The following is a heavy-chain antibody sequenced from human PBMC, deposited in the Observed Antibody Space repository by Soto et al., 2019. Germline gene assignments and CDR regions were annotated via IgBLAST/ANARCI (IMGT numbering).Heavy chain of an antibody. CDR3: AHRPSYCSGGSCYSGFDY. J-gene: IGHJ4*02. V-gene: IGHV2-5*02. CDR1: GFSLSTSGVG. CDR2: IYWDDDK. Sequence: SGPTLVNPTQTLTLTCTFSGFSLSTSGVGVGWIRQPPGKALEWLALIYWDDDKRYSPSLKSRLTITKNTSKNQVVLTMTNMDPVDTATFYCAHRPSYCSGGSCYSGFDYWGQGTLVTVSS. D-gene: IGHD2-15*01.